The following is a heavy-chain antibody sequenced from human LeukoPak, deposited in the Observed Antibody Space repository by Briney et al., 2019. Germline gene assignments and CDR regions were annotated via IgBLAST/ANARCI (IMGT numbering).Heavy chain of an antibody. V-gene: IGHV3-23*01. CDR1: GFTFSDYY. CDR2: ISGSGGST. Sequence: PGGSLRLSCTASGFTFSDYYMDWVRQAPGKGLEWVSAISGSGGSTYYADSVKGRFTVSRDNSKNTLYLQMNSLRAEDTAVYYCAKDRLRIAVAGTFDPWGQGTLVTVSS. CDR3: AKDRLRIAVAGTFDP. J-gene: IGHJ5*02. D-gene: IGHD6-19*01.